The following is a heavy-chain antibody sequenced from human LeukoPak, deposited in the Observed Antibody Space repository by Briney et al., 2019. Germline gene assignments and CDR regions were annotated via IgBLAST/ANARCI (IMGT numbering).Heavy chain of an antibody. CDR2: IIPILGIA. CDR3: ARHSCGGDCYGAGADAFDI. J-gene: IGHJ3*02. Sequence: SVKVSCKASGGTLSSYAISWVRQAPGQGLEWMGRIIPILGIANYAQKFQGRVTITADKSTSTAYMELNSLRAEDTAVYYCARHSCGGDCYGAGADAFDIWGQGTMVTVSS. CDR1: GGTLSSYA. D-gene: IGHD2-21*01. V-gene: IGHV1-69*04.